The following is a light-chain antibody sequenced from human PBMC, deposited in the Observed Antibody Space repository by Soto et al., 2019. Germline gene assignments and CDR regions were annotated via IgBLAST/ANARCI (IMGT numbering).Light chain of an antibody. Sequence: QSFLTQPASVSGSPGQSITISCTGSSSDVGSYHYVSWYQHHPGKAPKLMIYEVTNRPSGVSTRFSGSKSGNTASLTISGLQAEDEADYYCSSYRKSNTLVFGTGTKVTVL. CDR3: SSYRKSNTLV. CDR2: EVT. CDR1: SSDVGSYHY. V-gene: IGLV2-14*01. J-gene: IGLJ1*01.